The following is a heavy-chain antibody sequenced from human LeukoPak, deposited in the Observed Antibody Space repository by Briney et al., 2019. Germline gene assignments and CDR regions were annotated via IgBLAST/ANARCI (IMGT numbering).Heavy chain of an antibody. J-gene: IGHJ6*02. V-gene: IGHV1-2*04. CDR2: INPNSGGT. CDR3: ARVLLGVTTPPYYYGMDV. D-gene: IGHD4-17*01. Sequence: ASVKVSCTASGYTFTGYYMHWVRQAPGQGLEWMGWINPNSGGTNYAQKFQGWVTMTRDTSISTAYMELSRLRSDDTAVYYCARVLLGVTTPPYYYGMDVWGQGTTVTVSS. CDR1: GYTFTGYY.